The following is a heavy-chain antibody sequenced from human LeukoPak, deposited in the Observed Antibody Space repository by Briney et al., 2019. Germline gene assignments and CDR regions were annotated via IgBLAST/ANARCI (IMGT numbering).Heavy chain of an antibody. CDR3: ARDLGQYYDTSDNWFDP. Sequence: GGSLRLSCAASGFTFSSYGMHWVRQAPGKGLDWVAFIRYDGRNKYYADSVKGRFTISRDNAKNTLNLQMNSLRAEDTAVYYCARDLGQYYDTSDNWFDPWGQGTLVTVSS. CDR1: GFTFSSYG. J-gene: IGHJ5*02. CDR2: IRYDGRNK. V-gene: IGHV3-30*02. D-gene: IGHD3-22*01.